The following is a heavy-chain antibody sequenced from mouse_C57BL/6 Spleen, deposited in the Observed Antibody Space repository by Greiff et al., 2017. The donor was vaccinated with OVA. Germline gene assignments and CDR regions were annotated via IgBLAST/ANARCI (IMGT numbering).Heavy chain of an antibody. Sequence: QVQLKESGAELVRPGTSVKVSCKASGYAFTNYLIEWVKQRPGQGLEWIGVINPGSGGTNYNEKFKGKATLTADKSSSTAYMQLSSLTSEDSAVYFCARDSNYGDFDYWGQGTTLTVSS. D-gene: IGHD2-5*01. CDR1: GYAFTNYL. CDR2: INPGSGGT. J-gene: IGHJ2*01. CDR3: ARDSNYGDFDY. V-gene: IGHV1-54*01.